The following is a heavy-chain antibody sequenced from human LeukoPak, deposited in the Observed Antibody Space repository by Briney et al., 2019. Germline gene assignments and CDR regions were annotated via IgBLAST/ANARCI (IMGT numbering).Heavy chain of an antibody. J-gene: IGHJ4*02. V-gene: IGHV3-7*01. Sequence: GGSLRLSCAASGFTFSSYWMNWVRQAPGKGLEWVANIKQDGSEKYYVDSVKGRFTISRDNAKNSLYLQMNSLRGEDTAVYYCARDRGSVPKGQGDYWGQGTLVTVSS. CDR1: GFTFSSYW. D-gene: IGHD3-10*01. CDR3: ARDRGSVPKGQGDY. CDR2: IKQDGSEK.